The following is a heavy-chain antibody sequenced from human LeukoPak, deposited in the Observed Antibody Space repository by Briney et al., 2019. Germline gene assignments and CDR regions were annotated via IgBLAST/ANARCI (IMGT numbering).Heavy chain of an antibody. CDR3: AKDSSTYYDSSGYDY. J-gene: IGHJ4*02. Sequence: GGSLRLSCAASGFTVSNSYMSWVRQAPGEGLEWVAVIYSSGSTYYADSVKGRFTISRDNSKNTLYLQMNSLRAEDTAVYYCAKDSSTYYDSSGYDYWGQGTLVTVSS. CDR2: IYSSGST. D-gene: IGHD3-22*01. CDR1: GFTVSNSY. V-gene: IGHV3-66*03.